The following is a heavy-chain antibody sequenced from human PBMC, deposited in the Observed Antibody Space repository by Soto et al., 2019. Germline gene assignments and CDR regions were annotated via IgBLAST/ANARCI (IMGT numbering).Heavy chain of an antibody. CDR1: GYTFTTYG. CDR3: AREHFSSTYDSFDY. CDR2: ISAYNGNT. V-gene: IGHV1-18*04. J-gene: IGHJ4*01. D-gene: IGHD3-3*02. Sequence: QVQLVQSGAEMKKPGASVKVSCKASGYTFTTYGISWVRQAPGQGLEWMGWISAYNGNTHYAQKLQSRLNITTHTTTSTSYVELRSMRTDDTAAYYCAREHFSSTYDSFDYWWHGTLVSVSS.